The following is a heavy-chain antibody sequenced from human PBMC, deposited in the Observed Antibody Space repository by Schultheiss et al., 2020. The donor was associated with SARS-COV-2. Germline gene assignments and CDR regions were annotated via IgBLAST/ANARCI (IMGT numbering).Heavy chain of an antibody. V-gene: IGHV3-30*03. CDR2: ISYDGSNK. D-gene: IGHD4-23*01. CDR3: ARDRGGNSQALIDY. J-gene: IGHJ4*02. CDR1: GFTFSSYG. Sequence: GGSLRLSCAASGFTFSSYGMHWVRQAPGKGLEWVAVISYDGSNKYYADSVKGRFTISRDNSKNTLYLQMNSLRAEDTAVYYCARDRGGNSQALIDYWGQGTLVTVSS.